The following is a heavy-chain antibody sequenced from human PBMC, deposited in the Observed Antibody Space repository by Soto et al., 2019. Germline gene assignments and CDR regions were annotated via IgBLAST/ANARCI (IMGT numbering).Heavy chain of an antibody. D-gene: IGHD3-22*01. V-gene: IGHV1-18*04. Sequence: ASVKVSCRASGYTFTSYGISWVRQAPGQGLEWMGWISAYNGNTNYAQKLQGRVTMTTDTSTSTAYMELRSLGSDDTAVYYCARDTLYYDSSGYYVDYWGQGTLVTVSS. J-gene: IGHJ4*02. CDR3: ARDTLYYDSSGYYVDY. CDR2: ISAYNGNT. CDR1: GYTFTSYG.